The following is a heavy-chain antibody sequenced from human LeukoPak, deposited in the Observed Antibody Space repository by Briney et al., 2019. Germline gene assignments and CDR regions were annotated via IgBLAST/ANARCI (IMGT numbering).Heavy chain of an antibody. CDR2: IYYSGST. V-gene: IGHV4-31*03. Sequence: SETLSLTCTVSGGSISSGGYYWNWIRQHPGKGLEWIGFIYYSGSTYHNPSLKSRVSISVDTSKNQFSLKLTSVTAADTAVYYCARGPYGSGSYYWGQGTLVTVSS. D-gene: IGHD3-10*01. J-gene: IGHJ4*02. CDR1: GGSISSGGYY. CDR3: ARGPYGSGSYY.